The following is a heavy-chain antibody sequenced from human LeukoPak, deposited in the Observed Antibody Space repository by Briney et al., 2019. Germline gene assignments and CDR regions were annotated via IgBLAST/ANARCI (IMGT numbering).Heavy chain of an antibody. D-gene: IGHD3-3*01. J-gene: IGHJ5*02. CDR3: ARSYDFWSGYYLFDP. CDR2: IIPIFGTA. V-gene: IGHV1-69*13. Sequence: ASVKVSCKASGYTFTSYGISWVRQAPGQGLEWMGGIIPIFGTANYAQKFQGRVTITADESTSTAYMELSSLRSEDTAVYYCARSYDFWSGYYLFDPWGQGTLVTVSS. CDR1: GYTFTSYG.